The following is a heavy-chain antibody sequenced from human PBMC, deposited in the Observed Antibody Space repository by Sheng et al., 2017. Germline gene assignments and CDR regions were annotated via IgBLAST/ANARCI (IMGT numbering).Heavy chain of an antibody. J-gene: IGHJ4*02. CDR1: IHVYQQC. Sequence: EVQLLESGGGVVQPGGSRETLLCSLWIHVYQQCHGLGPARLQGRGVEWISSLTGIGDNTYYADSVKGRFTISRDNSKNTMYLQMNSLRVEDTAVYYCATTDRGWYGVGYWGQGTLVTVSS. CDR3: ATTDRGWYGVGY. CDR2: LTGIGDNT. V-gene: IGHV3-23*01. D-gene: IGHD6-19*01.